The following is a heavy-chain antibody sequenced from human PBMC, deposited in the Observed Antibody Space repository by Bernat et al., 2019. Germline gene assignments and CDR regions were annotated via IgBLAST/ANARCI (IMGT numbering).Heavy chain of an antibody. Sequence: EVQLVESGGGLVQPGGSLRLSCAASGFTFSTYWMHWVRQAPGKGLVWVSRINSDGSSTSYADSVKGRFTISRDNAKNTLYLQMNSLRAEDTAVYYCARGGYSYSWSAFDIWGQGTMVTVSS. D-gene: IGHD5-18*01. J-gene: IGHJ3*02. CDR3: ARGGYSYSWSAFDI. V-gene: IGHV3-74*02. CDR1: GFTFSTYW. CDR2: INSDGSST.